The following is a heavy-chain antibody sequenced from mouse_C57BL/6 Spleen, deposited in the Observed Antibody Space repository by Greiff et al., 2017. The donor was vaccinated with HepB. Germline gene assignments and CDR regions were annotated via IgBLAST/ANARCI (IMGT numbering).Heavy chain of an antibody. Sequence: QVQLQQSGAELVSPGASVKLSCKASGYTFTDYYINWVTQRPGQGLEWIARIYPGSGNTYYNEKFKGKATLTAEKSSSTAYMQLSSLTSEDSAVYFCARTRSTMVTTEGNYFDYWGQGTTLTVSS. J-gene: IGHJ2*01. CDR1: GYTFTDYY. V-gene: IGHV1-76*01. CDR2: IYPGSGNT. CDR3: ARTRSTMVTTEGNYFDY. D-gene: IGHD2-2*01.